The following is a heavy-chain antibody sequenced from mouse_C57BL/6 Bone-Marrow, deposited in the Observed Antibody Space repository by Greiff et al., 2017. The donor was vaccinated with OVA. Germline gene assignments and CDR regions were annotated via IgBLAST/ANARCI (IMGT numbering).Heavy chain of an antibody. V-gene: IGHV1-69*01. CDR2: IDPSNSYT. CDR3: SRTARRGTWFAY. CDR1: GYTFTSYW. J-gene: IGHJ3*01. D-gene: IGHD4-1*01. Sequence: QVQLQQSGADLVMPGASVKLSCKASGYTFTSYWMHWVKQRPGQGLEWIGEIDPSNSYTNYNQKFKGKSTLTVDKSSSTAYMQLSSLTSEDSAVYYCSRTARRGTWFAYWGQGTLVNVSA.